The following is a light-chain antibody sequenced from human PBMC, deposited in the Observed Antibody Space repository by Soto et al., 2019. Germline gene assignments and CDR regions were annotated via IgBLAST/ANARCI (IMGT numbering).Light chain of an antibody. CDR1: TSDIGGYKY. J-gene: IGLJ2*01. V-gene: IGLV2-8*01. Sequence: QSALTQPPSASGSPGQSVTISCTGTTSDIGGYKYVSWYQQHPGKAPKLMISEVSKRPSGVPDRSSGSKSGNTASLTVSGLQAEDEADYYCSSYAGSNNVVFGGGTKLTVL. CDR2: EVS. CDR3: SSYAGSNNVV.